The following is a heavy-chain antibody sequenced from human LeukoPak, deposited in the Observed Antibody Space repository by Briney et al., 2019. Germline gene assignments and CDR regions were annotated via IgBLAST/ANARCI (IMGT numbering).Heavy chain of an antibody. CDR1: GDSVSSNSAT. J-gene: IGHJ5*02. CDR3: ARNTPDFGTHQRFDP. CDR2: TYYRSKWYN. Sequence: SQTLSLTCAICGDSVSSNSATWNWIRQSPSRGLEWLGRTYYRSKWYNDYAVSVKSRITINPDTSKNQFSLQLNSVTPEDTAVYYCARNTPDFGTHQRFDPWGQGTLVTVSS. D-gene: IGHD3-10*01. V-gene: IGHV6-1*01.